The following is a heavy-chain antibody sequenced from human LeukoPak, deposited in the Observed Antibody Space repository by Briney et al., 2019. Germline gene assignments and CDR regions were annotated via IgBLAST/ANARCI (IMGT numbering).Heavy chain of an antibody. D-gene: IGHD3-22*01. J-gene: IGHJ3*02. V-gene: IGHV3-23*01. CDR1: GFTFSSYA. Sequence: GGSLRLSCAASGFTFSSYAMSWVRQAPGKGLEWVSAISGSGGSTYYADSVKGWFTISRDNSKNTLYLQMNSLRAEDTAVYYCARTEYYYDSSGYLIDAFDIWGQGTMVTVSS. CDR3: ARTEYYYDSSGYLIDAFDI. CDR2: ISGSGGST.